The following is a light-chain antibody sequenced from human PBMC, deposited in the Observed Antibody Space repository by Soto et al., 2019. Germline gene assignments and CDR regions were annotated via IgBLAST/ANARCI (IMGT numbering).Light chain of an antibody. J-gene: IGKJ5*01. CDR3: QQSYSTPPT. CDR2: GAS. Sequence: IVMTQSPATLSVSPGERATLSCRASQSVRSSFLAWYQQKPGQAPSVLSYGASTRATGIPARVSGSGSGTDFTLTISSLKPEDFETYYCQQSYSTPPTFGQGTRLEIK. CDR1: QSVRSSF. V-gene: IGKV3-15*01.